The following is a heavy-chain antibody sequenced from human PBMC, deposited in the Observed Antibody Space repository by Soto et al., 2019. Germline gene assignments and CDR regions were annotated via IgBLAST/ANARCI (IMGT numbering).Heavy chain of an antibody. CDR1: GGSISSGGYY. V-gene: IGHV4-31*03. D-gene: IGHD5-18*01. Sequence: SETLSLTCTVSGGSISSGGYYWSWIRQHPGKGLEWIGYIYYSGSTYYNPSLKSRVTISVDTSKNQFSLKLSSVTAADTAVYYCARDTPRGYSYGSFDYSGQGTLVTVSS. CDR2: IYYSGST. CDR3: ARDTPRGYSYGSFDY. J-gene: IGHJ4*02.